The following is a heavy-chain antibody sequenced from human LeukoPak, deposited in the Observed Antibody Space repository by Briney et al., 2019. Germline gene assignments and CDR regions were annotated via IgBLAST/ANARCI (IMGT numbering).Heavy chain of an antibody. J-gene: IGHJ6*03. Sequence: GGSLGLSCAASGFTFSSYAMSWVRQAPGKGLEWVSAISGSGGSTYYADSVKGRFTISRDNSKNTLYLQMNSLRSDDSAVYYCAKSVAASYYYMDVWGKGTAVTVSS. CDR3: AKSVAASYYYMDV. D-gene: IGHD6-19*01. CDR1: GFTFSSYA. V-gene: IGHV3-23*01. CDR2: ISGSGGST.